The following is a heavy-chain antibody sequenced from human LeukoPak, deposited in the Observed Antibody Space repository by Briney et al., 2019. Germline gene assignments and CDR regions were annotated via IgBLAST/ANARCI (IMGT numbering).Heavy chain of an antibody. CDR1: GYTFTDYY. CDR3: ARWSGSYFRFDY. J-gene: IGHJ4*02. Sequence: ASVKVSCKASGYTFTDYYMHWVRQAPGPGLEWMGWIHPNSGGTDYAQKFQGRVTMTRDTSVSTAYMELRSLRSDDTAVYYCARWSGSYFRFDYWGQGTLVSVSS. D-gene: IGHD1-26*01. V-gene: IGHV1-2*02. CDR2: IHPNSGGT.